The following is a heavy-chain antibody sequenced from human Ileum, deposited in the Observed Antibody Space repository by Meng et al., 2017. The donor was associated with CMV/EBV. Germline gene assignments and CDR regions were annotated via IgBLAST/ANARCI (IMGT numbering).Heavy chain of an antibody. D-gene: IGHD1-26*01. CDR1: RFTFSNYW. V-gene: IGHV3-74*01. J-gene: IGHJ3*02. CDR2: IYGDGSGT. CDR3: ELDGERLFDFDI. Sequence: GESLKISCAASRFTFSNYWMHWVRQAPGKGLVWVSRIYGDGSGTTYADSVKGRFTISRDNSKKTLYLQMNGLRTEDTAMYYCELDGERLFDFDIWGPGTMVTVSS.